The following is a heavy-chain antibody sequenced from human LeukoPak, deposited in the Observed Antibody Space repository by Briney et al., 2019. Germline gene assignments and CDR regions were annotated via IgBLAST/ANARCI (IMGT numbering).Heavy chain of an antibody. CDR1: GFTFSSSP. V-gene: IGHV3-21*01. D-gene: IGHD1-1*01. Sequence: GGSLRLSCAASGFTFSSSPMSWVRQAPGKGLEWVSSISSSSSYIYYADSVKGRFTISRDNAKNSLYLQMNSLRAEDTAVYYXXXXXXXXXXXXXXXTWTQNWFDPWGQGTLVTVSS. CDR3: XXXXXXXXXXXXXXTWTQNWFDP. J-gene: IGHJ5*02. CDR2: ISSSSSYI.